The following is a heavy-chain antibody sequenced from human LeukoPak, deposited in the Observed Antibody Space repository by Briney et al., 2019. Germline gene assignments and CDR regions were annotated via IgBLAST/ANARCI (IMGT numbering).Heavy chain of an antibody. V-gene: IGHV4-59*01. CDR2: IYYSGST. CDR1: GGSISSYY. D-gene: IGHD6-13*01. J-gene: IGHJ4*02. CDR3: ARVGSSSWYRLAPKSYYFDY. Sequence: PSETLSLTCTVSGGSISSYYWSWIRQPPGKGLEWIGYIYYSGSTNYNPSLKSRVTISVDTFKNQFSLKLSSVTAADTAVYYCARVGSSSWYRLAPKSYYFDYWGQGTLVTVSS.